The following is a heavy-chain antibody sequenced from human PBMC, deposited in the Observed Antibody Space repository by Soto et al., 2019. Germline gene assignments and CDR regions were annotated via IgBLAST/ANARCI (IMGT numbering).Heavy chain of an antibody. CDR1: GGTFSSYA. Sequence: QVQLVQSGAEVKKPGSSVKVSCKASGGTFSSYAISWVRQAPGQGLEWMGGIIPIFGTANYAQKLQGRVTITADESTSTAYMELSSLRSEVTAVYYFARKVTMCYYGSGSYGMDVWGQGTTVTVSS. V-gene: IGHV1-69*12. D-gene: IGHD3-10*01. CDR3: ARKVTMCYYGSGSYGMDV. J-gene: IGHJ6*02. CDR2: IIPIFGTA.